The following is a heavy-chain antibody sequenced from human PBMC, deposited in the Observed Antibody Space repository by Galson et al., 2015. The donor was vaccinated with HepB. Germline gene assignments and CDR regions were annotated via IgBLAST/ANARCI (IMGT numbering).Heavy chain of an antibody. Sequence: SLRLSCAAPRFTFSTHSMNWVRQAPGKGLEWIAYITGTGVIVYADSVQGRFTISRDNAKYSLFLQMNSLRDEDTAVYYCARDGRSPVEFWFDLWGRGTLVTVSS. CDR3: ARDGRSPVEFWFDL. CDR1: RFTFSTHS. CDR2: ITGTGVIV. D-gene: IGHD3-10*01. J-gene: IGHJ2*01. V-gene: IGHV3-48*02.